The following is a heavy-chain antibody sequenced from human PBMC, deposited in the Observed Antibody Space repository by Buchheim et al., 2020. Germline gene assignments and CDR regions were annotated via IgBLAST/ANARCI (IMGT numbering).Heavy chain of an antibody. D-gene: IGHD3-22*01. V-gene: IGHV3-30*04. CDR3: ARGQSYYDSSGYYYRNYGMDV. J-gene: IGHJ6*02. CDR1: GFTFSSYA. CDR2: ISYDGSNK. Sequence: QVQLVESGGGVVQPGRSLRLSCAASGFTFSSYAMHWVRQAPGKGLEWVAVISYDGSNKYYADSVKGRFTISRDNSKNTLYVQMNSLRAEDTAVYYCARGQSYYDSSGYYYRNYGMDVWGQGTT.